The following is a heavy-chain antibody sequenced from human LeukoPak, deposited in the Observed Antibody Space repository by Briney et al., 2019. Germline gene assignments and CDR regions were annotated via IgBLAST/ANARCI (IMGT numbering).Heavy chain of an antibody. V-gene: IGHV5-51*01. CDR1: GYSFTSNW. Sequence: KAGESLKISCKGSGYSFTSNWIAWVRQMPGKGLEWMGIIYPGDSDTRYTPSFQGQVTISADKSISTAYLQWSSLKASDTAMYYCAREGAQGPEQNAFDIWGQGTMVTVSS. CDR2: IYPGDSDT. CDR3: AREGAQGPEQNAFDI. J-gene: IGHJ3*02. D-gene: IGHD1-14*01.